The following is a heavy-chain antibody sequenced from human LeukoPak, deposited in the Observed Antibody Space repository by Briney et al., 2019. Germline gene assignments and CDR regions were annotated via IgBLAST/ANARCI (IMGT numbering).Heavy chain of an antibody. V-gene: IGHV1-2*02. Sequence: ASVKVSCKASGYTFTGYYMHWVRQAPGQGLEWMGWINPNSGGTNYAQKFQGRVTMTRDTSISAAYMELSRLRSDDTAVYYCAKSAANAKDFDHWGQGTLVTVSP. CDR2: INPNSGGT. CDR3: AKSAANAKDFDH. CDR1: GYTFTGYY. D-gene: IGHD6-25*01. J-gene: IGHJ4*02.